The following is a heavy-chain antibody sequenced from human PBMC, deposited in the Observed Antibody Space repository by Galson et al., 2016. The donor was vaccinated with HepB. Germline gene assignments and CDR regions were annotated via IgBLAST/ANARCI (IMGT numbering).Heavy chain of an antibody. CDR1: GYIFSKYG. V-gene: IGHV1-18*01. CDR2: ISENNDTK. D-gene: IGHD3-22*01. J-gene: IGHJ5*02. Sequence: VKVSCKASGYIFSKYGINWVRQAPGQGLEWMGRISENNDTKKYAQKFQGRVTLTTDTSTSTAYMELRSLRSDDTAVYYCATSGYYPNWFDPWGQGTLVTVSS. CDR3: ATSGYYPNWFDP.